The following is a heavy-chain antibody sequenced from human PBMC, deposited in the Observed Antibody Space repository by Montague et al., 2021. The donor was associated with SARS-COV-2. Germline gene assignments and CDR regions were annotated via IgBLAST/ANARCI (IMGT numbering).Heavy chain of an antibody. J-gene: IGHJ1*01. CDR3: AKDGVIAEYFQH. Sequence: SLRLSCAASGFSFDDYAMHWVRQAPGKGLEWVSGISWNSGSLGYADSVKGRFTISRDNAKNSPYLQMNSLRAEDTALYYCAKDGVIAEYFQHWGQGTLVTVSS. CDR2: ISWNSGSL. CDR1: GFSFDDYA. V-gene: IGHV3-9*01.